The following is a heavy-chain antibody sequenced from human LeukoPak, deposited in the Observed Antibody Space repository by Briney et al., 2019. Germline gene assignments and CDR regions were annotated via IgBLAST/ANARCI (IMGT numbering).Heavy chain of an antibody. V-gene: IGHV3-72*01. CDR1: GFTLSDYY. J-gene: IGHJ5*02. CDR3: AKDTRSPGVPVAGHKNWFDP. CDR2: TRNKANSYTT. D-gene: IGHD6-19*01. Sequence: GGSLRLSCAASGFTLSDYYMDWVRQAPGKGLEWLGRTRNKANSYTTEYAASVKGRVTISRDASKSSLYLQMNSLKAEDTAVYYCAKDTRSPGVPVAGHKNWFDPWGQGTLVTVSS.